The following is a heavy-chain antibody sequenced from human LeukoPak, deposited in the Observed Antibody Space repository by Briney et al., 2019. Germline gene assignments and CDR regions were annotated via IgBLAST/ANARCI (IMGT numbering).Heavy chain of an antibody. J-gene: IGHJ4*02. Sequence: GGSLRLSCTASGFTLSSYEMSWIRQAPGKGLEWVSSIDYSGGDTHYADSVKGRFTISRDNSKNTLYLQMNSLRAEDTAVYYCAKDARSGLYDILTGYYTPSDYFDYWGQGTLVTVSS. V-gene: IGHV3-23*01. D-gene: IGHD3-9*01. CDR3: AKDARSGLYDILTGYYTPSDYFDY. CDR2: IDYSGGDT. CDR1: GFTLSSYE.